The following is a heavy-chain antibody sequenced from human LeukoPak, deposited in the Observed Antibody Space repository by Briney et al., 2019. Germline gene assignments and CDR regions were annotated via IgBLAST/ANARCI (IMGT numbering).Heavy chain of an antibody. CDR1: GYTFTSYD. Sequence: ASVKVSCKASGYTFTSYDINWVRQATGQGLEWMGIINPSGGSTSYGQKFQGRVTMTRDTSTSTVYMDLSSLRSEDTAVYYCARGSYYDSSGYYPHYFDYWGQGTLVTVSS. D-gene: IGHD3-22*01. J-gene: IGHJ4*02. V-gene: IGHV1-46*01. CDR2: INPSGGST. CDR3: ARGSYYDSSGYYPHYFDY.